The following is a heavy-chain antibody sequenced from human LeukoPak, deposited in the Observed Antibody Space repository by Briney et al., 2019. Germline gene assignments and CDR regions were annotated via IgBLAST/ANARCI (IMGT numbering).Heavy chain of an antibody. V-gene: IGHV4-34*01. CDR3: ARDPGVRSGANRPYYSYYMVV. J-gene: IGHJ6*03. Sequence: SETLSLTCAVYGGSFSGYYWSWIRHPPGKGRECIGEINHSESANYNPSLRSRVTISADTSKNQFSLTLTSVIAADTAVYYCARDPGVRSGANRPYYSYYMVVWGKGNTVTVSS. D-gene: IGHD4/OR15-4a*01. CDR2: INHSESA. CDR1: GGSFSGYY.